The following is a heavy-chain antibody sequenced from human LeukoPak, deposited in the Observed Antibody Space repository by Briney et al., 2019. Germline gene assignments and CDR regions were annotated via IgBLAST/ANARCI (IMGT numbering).Heavy chain of an antibody. J-gene: IGHJ6*02. V-gene: IGHV1-69*13. D-gene: IGHD3-3*01. Sequence: SVKVSCKGSGYTLSNHAFSWVRQAPGQGLEWMGGIIPIFGTANYAQKFQGRVTITADESTSTAYMELSSLRSEDTAVYYCARIYDFWSGYSPYYYGMDVWGQGTTVTVSS. CDR3: ARIYDFWSGYSPYYYGMDV. CDR1: GYTLSNHA. CDR2: IIPIFGTA.